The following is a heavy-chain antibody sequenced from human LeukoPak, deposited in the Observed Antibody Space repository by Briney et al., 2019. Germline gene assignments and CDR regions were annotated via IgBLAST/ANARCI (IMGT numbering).Heavy chain of an antibody. CDR1: GFTFSSYG. CDR3: AKISDYITTYYYSYIDV. J-gene: IGHJ6*03. D-gene: IGHD4-11*01. V-gene: IGHV3-30*02. Sequence: GGSLRLSCAASGFTFSSYGMHWVRQAPGKGLEWVAFIQYDESHKYYTDSVKGRFTISRDNSKNTLYLQMNSLRADDTAVYYCAKISDYITTYYYSYIDVWGKGTTVTVSS. CDR2: IQYDESHK.